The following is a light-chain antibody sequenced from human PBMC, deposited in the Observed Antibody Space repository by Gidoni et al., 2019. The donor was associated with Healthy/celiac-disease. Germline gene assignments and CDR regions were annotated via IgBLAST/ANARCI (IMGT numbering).Light chain of an antibody. CDR2: GAS. CDR1: QSVNSN. CDR3: QQYNNWPRGYT. J-gene: IGKJ2*01. Sequence: EIVMTQSPATLSVSPGERATLSCRASQSVNSNLAWYQQKPGQAPRLLIYGASTRATGSPARFSGSGSGTEFTLTISSLQSEDFAVYYCQQYNNWPRGYTFGQGTKLEIK. V-gene: IGKV3-15*01.